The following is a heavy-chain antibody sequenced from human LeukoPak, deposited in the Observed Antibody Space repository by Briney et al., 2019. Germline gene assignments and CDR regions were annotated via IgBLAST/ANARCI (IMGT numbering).Heavy chain of an antibody. CDR2: ISGSGGTT. CDR3: ANLGDGYNAFDY. V-gene: IGHV3-23*01. Sequence: GGSLRLSCAASGFIFSRYGMSWVRQAPGKGLEWVSAISGSGGTTYYADSVKGRFTISRDNSKNTLYLQMNSLRAEDTAVYYCANLGDGYNAFDYWGQGTLVTVSS. D-gene: IGHD5-24*01. CDR1: GFIFSRYG. J-gene: IGHJ4*02.